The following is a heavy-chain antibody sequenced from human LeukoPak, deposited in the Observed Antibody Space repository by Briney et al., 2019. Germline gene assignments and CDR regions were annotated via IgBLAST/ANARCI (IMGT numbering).Heavy chain of an antibody. CDR2: ISGSGGST. V-gene: IGHV3-23*01. CDR1: GFTFSNYA. D-gene: IGHD2-21*02. J-gene: IGHJ4*02. CDR3: AKDVGVTTRGPFDY. Sequence: GGSLRLSCAASGFTFSNYAMSWVRQAPGKGLEWVSGISGSGGSTYYADSVKGRFTISRDNSKNKLYLQMNSLTAEDTDVYDCAKDVGVTTRGPFDYWGRGTLVSASS.